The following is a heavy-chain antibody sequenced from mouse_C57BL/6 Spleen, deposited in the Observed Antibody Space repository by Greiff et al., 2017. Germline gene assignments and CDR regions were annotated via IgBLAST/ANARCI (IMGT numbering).Heavy chain of an antibody. V-gene: IGHV1-62-2*01. CDR3: ARHEEAYYGNKYYFDY. D-gene: IGHD2-10*01. CDR2: FYPGSGSI. J-gene: IGHJ2*01. Sequence: QVQLQQSGAELVKPGASVKLSCKASGYTFTEYTIHWVKQRSGQGLEWIGWFYPGSGSIKYNEKFKDKATLTADKSSSTVYMELSRLTSEDSAVYFCARHEEAYYGNKYYFDYWGQGTTLTVSS. CDR1: GYTFTEYT.